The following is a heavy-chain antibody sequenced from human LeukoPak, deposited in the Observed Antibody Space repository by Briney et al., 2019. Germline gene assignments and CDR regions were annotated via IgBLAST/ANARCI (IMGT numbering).Heavy chain of an antibody. CDR1: GFTFSNYG. Sequence: HTGRSLRLSCAASGFTFSNYGMHWVRQAPGKGLEWVAVIYDDGSKEYFADSVKGRFTISRDNSKNTVLLQMNSPRAEDTAVFYCARDFKSGYVDSWGQGTLVTVSS. CDR2: IYDDGSKE. J-gene: IGHJ4*02. V-gene: IGHV3-33*01. CDR3: ARDFKSGYVDS. D-gene: IGHD3-3*01.